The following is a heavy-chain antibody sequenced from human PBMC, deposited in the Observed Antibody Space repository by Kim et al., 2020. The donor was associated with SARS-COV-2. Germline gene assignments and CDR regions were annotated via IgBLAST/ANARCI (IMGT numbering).Heavy chain of an antibody. V-gene: IGHV3-15*01. CDR1: GFTFSNAW. Sequence: GGSLRLSCAASGFTFSNAWMSWVRQAPGKGLEWVGRIKSKTDGGTTDYAAPVKGRFTISRDDSKNTLYLQMNSLKTEDTAVYYCTTSDYYAAGSFDYWGQGTLVTVSS. CDR3: TTSDYYAAGSFDY. CDR2: IKSKTDGGTT. D-gene: IGHD4-17*01. J-gene: IGHJ4*02.